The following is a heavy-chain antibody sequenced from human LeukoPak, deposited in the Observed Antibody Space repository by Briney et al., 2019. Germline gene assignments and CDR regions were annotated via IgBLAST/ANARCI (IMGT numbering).Heavy chain of an antibody. Sequence: TLSLTCTVSGDSISNTGYYWGWIRQPPGKGLEXTGTIYYSGTTYYNPSLKSRVTISVDTSKNQFSLKLNSVTAADTAVYYCARRRRGGRAARYFDYWGQGTLVTVSS. CDR1: GDSISNTGYY. J-gene: IGHJ4*02. D-gene: IGHD6-6*01. CDR2: IYYSGTT. CDR3: ARRRRGGRAARYFDY. V-gene: IGHV4-39*01.